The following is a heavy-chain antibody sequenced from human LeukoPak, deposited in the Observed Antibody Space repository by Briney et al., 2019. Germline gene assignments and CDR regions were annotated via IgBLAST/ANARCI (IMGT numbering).Heavy chain of an antibody. CDR1: GFTFSSYG. CDR2: IKQDGSEK. D-gene: IGHD2-8*02. Sequence: GGSLRLSCAASGFTFSSYGMHWVRQAPGKWLEWVANIKQDGSEKYYVDSVKGRFTISRDNDKNSLYLQMNSLRAEDTAIYYCATYRQVLLPFESWGQGTLVTVSS. J-gene: IGHJ4*02. V-gene: IGHV3-7*03. CDR3: ATYRQVLLPFES.